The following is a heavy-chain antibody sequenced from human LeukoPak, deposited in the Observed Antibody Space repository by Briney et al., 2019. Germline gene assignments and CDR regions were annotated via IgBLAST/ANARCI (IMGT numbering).Heavy chain of an antibody. Sequence: ASVKVSCKASGYTFTSYDINWVRQATGQGLEWMGWMNPNSGNTGYAQKFRGRVTMTRNTSISTAYMELSSLRSEDMAVYYCARGAVVPAAVHYYCYYGMDVWGQGTTVTISS. CDR1: GYTFTSYD. D-gene: IGHD2-2*02. CDR2: MNPNSGNT. J-gene: IGHJ6*02. V-gene: IGHV1-8*01. CDR3: ARGAVVPAAVHYYCYYGMDV.